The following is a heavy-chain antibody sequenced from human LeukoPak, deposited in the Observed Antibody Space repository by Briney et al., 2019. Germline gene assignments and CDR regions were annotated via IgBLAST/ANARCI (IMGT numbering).Heavy chain of an antibody. V-gene: IGHV4-61*02. CDR2: IYTSGST. Sequence: SQTLSLTCTVSGGSISSGSYYWSWIRQPAGKGLEWIGRIYTSGSTNYNPSLKSRVTISVDTSKNQFSLKLSSVTAADTAVYYCARHVPSYSSRPFDYWGQGTLVTVSS. CDR3: ARHVPSYSSRPFDY. J-gene: IGHJ4*02. D-gene: IGHD6-19*01. CDR1: GGSISSGSYY.